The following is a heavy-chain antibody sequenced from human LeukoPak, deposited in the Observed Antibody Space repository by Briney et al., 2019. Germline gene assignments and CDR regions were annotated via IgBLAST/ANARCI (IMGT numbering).Heavy chain of an antibody. CDR2: IIPIFGTA. D-gene: IGHD7-27*01. CDR1: GGTFSSYA. V-gene: IGHV1-69*01. J-gene: IGHJ4*02. CDR3: ARSRAGDRGVYFDY. Sequence: ASVKVSCKDSGGTFSSYAISWVRQAPGQGLEWMGGIIPIFGTANYAQKFQGRVTITADESTSTAYMELSSLRPEDTAVYYCARSRAGDRGVYFDYWGQGTLVTVSS.